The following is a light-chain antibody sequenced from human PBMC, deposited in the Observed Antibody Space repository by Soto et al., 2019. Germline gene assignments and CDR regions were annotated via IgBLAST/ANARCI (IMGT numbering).Light chain of an antibody. V-gene: IGLV2-14*03. J-gene: IGLJ2*01. CDR3: TSRTTSTTMI. CDR1: SSDIGAYNF. Sequence: QSVLTQPASVSGSPGQSITLSCTGTSSDIGAYNFVSWYQQHPGKAPKLMLYDVNIRPSGVSNRFSGSKSGNTASLTISGLQAEHEDDYYCTSRTTSTTMIFGGGTKVTV. CDR2: DVN.